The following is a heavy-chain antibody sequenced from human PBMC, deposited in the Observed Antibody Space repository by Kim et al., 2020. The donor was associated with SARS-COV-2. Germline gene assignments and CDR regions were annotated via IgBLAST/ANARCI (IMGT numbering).Heavy chain of an antibody. D-gene: IGHD3-3*01. CDR1: GFTFSSYG. J-gene: IGHJ4*02. V-gene: IGHV3-30*18. CDR3: AKGLRRITIFGVVIGNRVPLD. CDR2: ISYDGSNK. Sequence: GGSLRLSCAASGFTFSSYGMHWVRQAPGKGLEWVAVISYDGSNKYYADSVKGRFTISRDNSKNTLYLQMNSLRAEDTAVYYCAKGLRRITIFGVVIGNRVPLDWGQGTLVTVSS.